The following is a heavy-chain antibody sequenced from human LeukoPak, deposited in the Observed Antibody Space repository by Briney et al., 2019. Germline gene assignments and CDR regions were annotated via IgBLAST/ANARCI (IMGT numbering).Heavy chain of an antibody. J-gene: IGHJ3*02. CDR3: ARAKYQLDAFGI. Sequence: SQTLSLTCTVSAGSISSGDYYWSWVRQPAGKGLEWIGRIYSPGTNYNYNPSLKSRVTISIDTSKNQFSLKLSSVTAADTAVYYCARAKYQLDAFGIWGQGTMVTVSS. CDR1: AGSISSGDYY. V-gene: IGHV4-61*02. CDR2: IYSPGTN. D-gene: IGHD2-2*01.